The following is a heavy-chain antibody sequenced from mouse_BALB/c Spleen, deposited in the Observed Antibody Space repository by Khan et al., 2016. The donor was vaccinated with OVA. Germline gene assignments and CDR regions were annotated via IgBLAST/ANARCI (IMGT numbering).Heavy chain of an antibody. CDR3: ARHWVGVMDY. D-gene: IGHD1-1*01. J-gene: IGHJ4*01. CDR2: ISSGGTYT. V-gene: IGHV5-6*01. CDR1: GFTFSIYG. Sequence: EVELVESGGDLVKPGGSLKLSCAASGFTFSIYGMSWVRQTPDKRLEWVATISSGGTYTYYPDSVKGRFTISRDNAKNTLYLQMSSLRSEGTAMYYCARHWVGVMDYWGQGTSVTVSS.